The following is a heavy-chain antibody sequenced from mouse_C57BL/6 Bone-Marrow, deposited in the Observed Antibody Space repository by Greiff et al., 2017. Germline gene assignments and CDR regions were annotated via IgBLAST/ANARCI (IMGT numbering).Heavy chain of an antibody. V-gene: IGHV2-2*01. D-gene: IGHD2-4*01. CDR2: IWSGGST. CDR1: GFSLTSYG. Sequence: VQLQESGPGLVQPSQSLSITCTVSGFSLTSYGVHWVRQSPGKGLEWLGVIWSGGSTDYNAAFISRLSISKDNSKSQVFFKMNSLQADDTAIYYCALIDYDYGDPVWGTGTTVTVSS. CDR3: ALIDYDYGDPV. J-gene: IGHJ1*03.